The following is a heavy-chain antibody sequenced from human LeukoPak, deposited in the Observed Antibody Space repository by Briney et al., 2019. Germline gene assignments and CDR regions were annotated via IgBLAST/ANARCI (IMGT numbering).Heavy chain of an antibody. D-gene: IGHD6-13*01. Sequence: SETLSLTCTVSGGSISSYYWSWIRQPPGKGLEWIGYIYYSGSTNYNPSLKSRVTISVDTSENQFSLKLSSVTAADTAVYYCARDPGIAAAGNWFDPWGQGTLVTVSS. J-gene: IGHJ5*02. V-gene: IGHV4-59*01. CDR3: ARDPGIAAAGNWFDP. CDR1: GGSISSYY. CDR2: IYYSGST.